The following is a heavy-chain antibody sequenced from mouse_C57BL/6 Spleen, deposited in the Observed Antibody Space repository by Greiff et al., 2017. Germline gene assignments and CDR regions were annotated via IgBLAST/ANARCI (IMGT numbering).Heavy chain of an antibody. CDR2: IYPGSGST. Sequence: QVQLQQPGAELVKPGASVKMSCKASGYTFTSYWITWVKQRPGQGLEWIGDIYPGSGSTNYNEKFKSKATLTVDTSSSTAYMQLSSLTSEDSAVYYCARGVRSTMVTDYWYFDVWGTGTTVTVSS. V-gene: IGHV1-55*01. CDR1: GYTFTSYW. J-gene: IGHJ1*03. D-gene: IGHD2-2*01. CDR3: ARGVRSTMVTDYWYFDV.